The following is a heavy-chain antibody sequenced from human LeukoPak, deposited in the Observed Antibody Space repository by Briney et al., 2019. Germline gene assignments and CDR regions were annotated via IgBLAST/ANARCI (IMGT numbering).Heavy chain of an antibody. CDR2: IIPIFGTA. V-gene: IGHV1-69*13. CDR1: GGTFSSYA. CDR3: AREVYGAHDY. D-gene: IGHD1-14*01. Sequence: ASVKVSCKASGGTFSSYAISWVRQAPGQGLEWMGGIIPIFGTANCAQKFQGRVTITADESTSTAYMELSSLRSEDTAVYYCAREVYGAHDYWGQGTLVTVSS. J-gene: IGHJ4*02.